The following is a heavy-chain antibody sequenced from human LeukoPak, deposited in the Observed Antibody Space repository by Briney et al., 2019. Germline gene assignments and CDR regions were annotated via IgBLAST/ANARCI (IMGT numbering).Heavy chain of an antibody. D-gene: IGHD3-22*01. CDR2: IYYSGST. J-gene: IGHJ3*02. CDR3: ASKSYYYDSSGARSAFDI. CDR1: GGSISSGGYY. Sequence: SSETLSLTCTVSGGSISSGGYYWSWIRQHPGKGLEWIRYIYYSGSTYYNPSLKSRVTISVDTSKNQFSLKLSSVTAADTAVYYCASKSYYYDSSGARSAFDIWGQGTMVTVSS. V-gene: IGHV4-31*03.